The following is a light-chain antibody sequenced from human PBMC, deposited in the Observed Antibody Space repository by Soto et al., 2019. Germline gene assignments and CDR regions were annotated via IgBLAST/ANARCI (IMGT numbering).Light chain of an antibody. J-gene: IGLJ2*01. Sequence: QSVLTQSPSASASLGDSVKLTCTLSSGHSNYAIAWHQQQPEKGPRYLMKLNRDGSHSKGDGIPNRFSGSSSGAARYLTISSLQAEDEADYYCQTCGTGSVIFGGGTKLTVL. CDR2: LNRDGSH. CDR3: QTCGTGSVI. CDR1: SGHSNYA. V-gene: IGLV4-69*01.